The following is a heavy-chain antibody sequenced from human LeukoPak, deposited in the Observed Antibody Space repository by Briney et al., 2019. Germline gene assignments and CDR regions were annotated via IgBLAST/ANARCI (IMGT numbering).Heavy chain of an antibody. Sequence: GGSLRFSCAAAGFTFSNYNMNWVRQTPGKGPEWVSYISSSSGTTYYADSAKCRFTISRDKATNSLYLQMNSLRAADTPLYYCASFSSDSSGYSYGDAAFDIWGQGTMVTVSS. V-gene: IGHV3-48*01. CDR3: ASFSSDSSGYSYGDAAFDI. CDR1: GFTFSNYN. CDR2: ISSSSGTT. D-gene: IGHD3-22*01. J-gene: IGHJ3*02.